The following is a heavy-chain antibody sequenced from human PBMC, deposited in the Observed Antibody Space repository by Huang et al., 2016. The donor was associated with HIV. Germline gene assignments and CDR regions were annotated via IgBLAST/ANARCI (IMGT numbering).Heavy chain of an antibody. CDR3: ARGFGINYNHEAFDV. Sequence: QIQLAQSGAEVKKPGASVKVSCKASGSTFTNYDINWVRQASGPGLEWMGGMNTKSGNVGYTKKFQGRVAILRNSSINTSYLEVTSLTSEDTAVYYCARGFGINYNHEAFDVWGQGTMVTVSS. CDR2: MNTKSGNV. CDR1: GSTFTNYD. D-gene: IGHD3-10*01. V-gene: IGHV1-8*01. J-gene: IGHJ3*01.